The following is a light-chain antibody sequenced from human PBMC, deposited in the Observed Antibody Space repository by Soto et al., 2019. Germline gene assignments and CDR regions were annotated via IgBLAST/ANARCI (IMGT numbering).Light chain of an antibody. J-gene: IGKJ2*01. CDR2: GAS. Sequence: EIVLTQSPGTLSLSPGERATLSCRASQSVSSSYLAWYQQKPGQAPRLLIYGASSRATGIPDRFSGSGSGTDFTLTISRLEPEDFAVYYCQQYHTSATFGQGTKLEI. V-gene: IGKV3-20*01. CDR1: QSVSSSY. CDR3: QQYHTSAT.